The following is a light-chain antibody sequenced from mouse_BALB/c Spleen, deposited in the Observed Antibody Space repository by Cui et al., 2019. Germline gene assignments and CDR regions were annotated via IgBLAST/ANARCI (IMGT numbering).Light chain of an antibody. J-gene: IGKJ4*01. CDR3: QQFWGTPFT. CDR1: ENIYST. Sequence: IQMTQSPASLSVSVGETVTITCRASENIYSTLAWYQQKQGKSPQLLVYAATNLADGVPSRFSGSGSGTQYSLKINSLQSEDFGSYYCQQFWGTPFTFGSGTKLEIK. CDR2: AAT. V-gene: IGKV12-46*01.